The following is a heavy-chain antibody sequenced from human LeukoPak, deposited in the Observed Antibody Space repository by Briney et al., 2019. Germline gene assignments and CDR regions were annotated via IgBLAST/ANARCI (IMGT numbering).Heavy chain of an antibody. Sequence: GGSLRLSCAASVSGFTFSKTWMSWVRQAPGKGLEWIGRIKSNRDGGTTDYAAHMKGRFTISRDDSNNTLLLQMNSLKTDDTGVYYCVAPPGAGYWGQGTLVTVSS. CDR2: IKSNRDGGTT. D-gene: IGHD3-10*01. J-gene: IGHJ4*02. CDR1: GFTFSKTW. V-gene: IGHV3-15*01. CDR3: VAPPGAGY.